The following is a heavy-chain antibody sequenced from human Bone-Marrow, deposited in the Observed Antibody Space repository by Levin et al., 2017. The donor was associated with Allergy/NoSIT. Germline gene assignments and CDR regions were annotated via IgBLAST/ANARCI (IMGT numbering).Heavy chain of an antibody. Sequence: KISCKASGGTFTSYTISWLRQAPGQGFDWMGRVMPMLGIADSAQKFQGRVTITADKSTSTAYMELSSLRSDDTAVYYCAKGAPYCGGTSCFSTASYFYMDVWGKGTTVTVSS. CDR3: AKGAPYCGGTSCFSTASYFYMDV. V-gene: IGHV1-69*02. D-gene: IGHD2-15*01. CDR1: GGTFTSYT. J-gene: IGHJ6*03. CDR2: VMPMLGIA.